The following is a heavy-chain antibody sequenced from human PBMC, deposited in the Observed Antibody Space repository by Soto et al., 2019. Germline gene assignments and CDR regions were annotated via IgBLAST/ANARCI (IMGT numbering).Heavy chain of an antibody. V-gene: IGHV3-23*01. CDR3: AKHRAHYYDTSGYWPD. J-gene: IGHJ4*02. CDR2: ISGSGGST. Sequence: PGGSLRLSCAASRFTFSSYAMGWVRQAPGKGLEWVSAISGSGGSTNYADSVKGRFTISRDNSKNTLYLQMNSLRAEDTAVYYCAKHRAHYYDTSGYWPDWGQGTLVTVSS. CDR1: RFTFSSYA. D-gene: IGHD3-22*01.